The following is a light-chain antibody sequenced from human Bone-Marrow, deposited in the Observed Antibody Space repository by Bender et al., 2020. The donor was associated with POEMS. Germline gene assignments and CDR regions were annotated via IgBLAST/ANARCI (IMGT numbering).Light chain of an antibody. CDR2: RDT. Sequence: QSVLTQPPSASGTPGQRVTISCSGRSSNIGSNDVYWYQQFPGLAPKLLISRDTHRPSGVSNRFSGSKSGNTASLTISGLQADDEADYYCSSFTGGSTYVFGSGTKVTVL. CDR1: SSNIGSND. J-gene: IGLJ1*01. CDR3: SSFTGGSTYV. V-gene: IGLV1-44*01.